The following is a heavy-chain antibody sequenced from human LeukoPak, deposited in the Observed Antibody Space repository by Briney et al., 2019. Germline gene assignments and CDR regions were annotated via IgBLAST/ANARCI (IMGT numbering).Heavy chain of an antibody. CDR2: ISGSGGTT. D-gene: IGHD6-13*01. CDR1: GFTFSSYA. J-gene: IGHJ1*01. Sequence: GGSLRLSCAASGFTFSSYAMSWVRQAPGKGLEWVSAISGSGGTTYYADSVKGRFTISRDNSKNTLYLQMNSLRAEDTAVYYCAKDGSSSWQDKHFQHWGQGTLVTVSS. CDR3: AKDGSSSWQDKHFQH. V-gene: IGHV3-23*01.